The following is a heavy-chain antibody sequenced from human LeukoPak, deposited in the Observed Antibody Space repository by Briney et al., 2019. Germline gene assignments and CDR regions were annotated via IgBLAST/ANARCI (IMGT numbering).Heavy chain of an antibody. Sequence: ASVKVSCKASGYNFNSYGISWVRQTPGQGLEWMGWISVHNGNTNYAQKLQGRAIMTTGTSTSTAYMELRSLRSDDTAVYYCARDYYDILTGYYNFDYWGQGTLVTVSS. CDR1: GYNFNSYG. D-gene: IGHD3-9*01. J-gene: IGHJ4*02. V-gene: IGHV1-18*01. CDR3: ARDYYDILTGYYNFDY. CDR2: ISVHNGNT.